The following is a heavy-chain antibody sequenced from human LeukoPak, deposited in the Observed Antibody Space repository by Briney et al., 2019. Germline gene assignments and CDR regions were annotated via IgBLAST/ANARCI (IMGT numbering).Heavy chain of an antibody. Sequence: SETLSLTCAVYGGSFSGYYWSWIRQPPGKGLEWIGEINHSGSTNYNPSLKSRVTISVDTSKNQFSLKLSSVTAADTAVYYCARVLDSSGYYYGFDPWGQGTLVAVSS. V-gene: IGHV4-34*01. CDR2: INHSGST. D-gene: IGHD3-22*01. J-gene: IGHJ5*02. CDR3: ARVLDSSGYYYGFDP. CDR1: GGSFSGYY.